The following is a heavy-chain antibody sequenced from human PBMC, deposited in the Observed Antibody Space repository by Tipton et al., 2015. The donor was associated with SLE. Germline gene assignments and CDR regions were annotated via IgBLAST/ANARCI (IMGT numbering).Heavy chain of an antibody. CDR3: ARGIMGDHDY. CDR1: GDSIRSYY. D-gene: IGHD3-16*01. J-gene: IGHJ4*02. Sequence: TLSLTCTVSGDSIRSYYWSWIRRPPGKGLEWIGYIFDSGTTNYNPSFESRVSMSVDTSKNQFSLKLSSVTAADTAVYYCARGIMGDHDYWGQGTLVTVSS. CDR2: IFDSGTT. V-gene: IGHV4-59*12.